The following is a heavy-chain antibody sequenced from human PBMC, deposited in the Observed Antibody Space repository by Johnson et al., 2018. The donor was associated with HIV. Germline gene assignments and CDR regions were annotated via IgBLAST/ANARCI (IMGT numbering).Heavy chain of an antibody. CDR3: ANGRLAAHDAFDV. D-gene: IGHD1-26*01. Sequence: VQLVESGGGLVQPGRSLRLSCAASGFTFSSYAMHWVRQAPGKGLEWVSGISGTGGSTYYADSVKGRFTISRDNYKNTLYLQMNSLRAEDTAVYYCANGRLAAHDAFDVWGQGTMV. CDR2: ISGTGGST. CDR1: GFTFSSYA. V-gene: IGHV3-23*04. J-gene: IGHJ3*01.